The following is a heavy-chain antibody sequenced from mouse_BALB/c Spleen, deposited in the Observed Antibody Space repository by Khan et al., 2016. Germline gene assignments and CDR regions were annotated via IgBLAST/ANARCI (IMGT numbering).Heavy chain of an antibody. J-gene: IGHJ4*01. D-gene: IGHD1-1*01. V-gene: IGHV1S81*02. CDR2: INPSNGGT. CDR3: TRVLRDYAMDY. Sequence: QVRLQQSGAELVKPGASVKLSCKASGYTFTSYYMYWVKQRPGQGLEWIGEINPSNGGTNFNEKFKSKATLTVDKSSSTAYMQLSSLTSEDSAVYYCTRVLRDYAMDYWGQGTSVTVSS. CDR1: GYTFTSYY.